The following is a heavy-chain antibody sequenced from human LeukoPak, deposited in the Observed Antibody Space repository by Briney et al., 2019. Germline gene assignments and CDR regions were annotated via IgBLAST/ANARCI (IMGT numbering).Heavy chain of an antibody. CDR3: ATSSGELLGREFDY. CDR1: GYTLTVLS. Sequence: ASVKVSCKVSGYTLTVLSMHWVRQAPGKGLEWMGGFDPEDGETIYAEKFQGRVTMTEDTSIETAYMELSSLRSEDTAVYYCATSSGELLGREFDYWGQGPLVTVSS. D-gene: IGHD1-26*01. J-gene: IGHJ4*02. CDR2: FDPEDGET. V-gene: IGHV1-24*01.